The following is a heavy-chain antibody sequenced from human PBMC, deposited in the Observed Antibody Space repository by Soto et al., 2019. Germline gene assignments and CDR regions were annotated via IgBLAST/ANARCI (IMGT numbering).Heavy chain of an antibody. Sequence: PGGSLRLSCAASGFTFSSYGMHWVRQAPGKGLEWVSAISGSGGSTYYADSVKGRFTISRDNSKNTLYLQMNSLRAEDTAVYYCAKVRMGATYYYYGMDVWGQGTTVTISS. V-gene: IGHV3-23*01. CDR1: GFTFSSYG. D-gene: IGHD1-26*01. J-gene: IGHJ6*02. CDR2: ISGSGGST. CDR3: AKVRMGATYYYYGMDV.